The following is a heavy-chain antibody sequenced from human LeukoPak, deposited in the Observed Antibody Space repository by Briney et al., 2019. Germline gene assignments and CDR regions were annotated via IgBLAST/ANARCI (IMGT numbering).Heavy chain of an antibody. CDR2: IGGGGVTT. D-gene: IGHD3-22*01. CDR1: GFTFSNYA. V-gene: IGHV3-23*01. J-gene: IGHJ4*02. Sequence: GGSLRLSCAASGFTFSNYAMSWVRQAPGKGLEWVSVIGGGGVTTLYADSVKGRFTISRDNSRTTLYLQMNSLRAEDTAVYYCAKSLGPYYDSRERPFHYWGQGSLVTVSS. CDR3: AKSLGPYYDSRERPFHY.